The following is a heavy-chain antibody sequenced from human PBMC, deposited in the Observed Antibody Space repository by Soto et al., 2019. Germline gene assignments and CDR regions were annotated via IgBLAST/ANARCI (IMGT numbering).Heavy chain of an antibody. CDR1: GGTLSSYA. CDR2: IIPIFGTA. CDR3: AAFGYYYDSSGYSALDI. J-gene: IGHJ3*02. D-gene: IGHD3-22*01. V-gene: IGHV1-69*06. Sequence: SVKVSCKASGGTLSSYAISWVRQAPGQGLEWMGGIIPIFGTANYAQKFQGRVTITADKSTSTAYMELSSLRSEDTAVYYCAAFGYYYDSSGYSALDIWGQGTMVTVSS.